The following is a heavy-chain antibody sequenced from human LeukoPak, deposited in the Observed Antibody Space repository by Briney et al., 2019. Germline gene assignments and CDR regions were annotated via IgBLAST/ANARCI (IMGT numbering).Heavy chain of an antibody. D-gene: IGHD3-10*01. CDR3: ARCEGVLYNWFDP. V-gene: IGHV4-59*01. CDR2: IYYSGST. J-gene: IGHJ5*02. Sequence: SETLSLTCTVSGGSISSYYWSWIRQPPGKGLEWIGYIYYSGSTNYNPSLKSRVTISVDTSKNQFSLKLSSVTAADTAVYYCARCEGVLYNWFDPWGQGTLVTVSS. CDR1: GGSISSYY.